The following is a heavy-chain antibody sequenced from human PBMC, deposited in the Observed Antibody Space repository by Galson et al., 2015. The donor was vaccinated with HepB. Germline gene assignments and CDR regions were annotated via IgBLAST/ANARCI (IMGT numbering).Heavy chain of an antibody. V-gene: IGHV3-53*01. CDR1: GFPVTDNY. Sequence: SLRLSCAVSGFPVTDNYMSWVRQAPGKGLEWLSVIYSGGTTNYADSLKGRFTISRNNSKNTVYLHISSLRVEDTAVYYCASSYCTGGSCHFDDWGQGTLLTVSS. CDR3: ASSYCTGGSCHFDD. CDR2: IYSGGTT. D-gene: IGHD2-15*01. J-gene: IGHJ4*02.